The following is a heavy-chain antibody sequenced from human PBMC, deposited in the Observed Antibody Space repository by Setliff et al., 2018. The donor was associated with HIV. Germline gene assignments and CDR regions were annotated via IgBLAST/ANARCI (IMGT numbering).Heavy chain of an antibody. CDR3: ARQYNRQYGMDV. Sequence: SETLSLTCTVSGGSISSSSYYWGWIRQPPGKGLEWIGSIYHSGSTYYNPSLKSRVTISVDTSKNQFSLKLSSVTAADTAVYYCARQYNRQYGMDVWGQGTTVTVSS. D-gene: IGHD1-20*01. CDR2: IYHSGST. J-gene: IGHJ6*02. V-gene: IGHV4-39*01. CDR1: GGSISSSSYY.